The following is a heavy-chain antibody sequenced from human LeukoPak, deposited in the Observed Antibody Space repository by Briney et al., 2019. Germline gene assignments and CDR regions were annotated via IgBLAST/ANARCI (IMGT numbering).Heavy chain of an antibody. CDR1: GFTFSSYA. D-gene: IGHD3-10*01. CDR2: ISGSGGST. J-gene: IGHJ4*02. CDR3: AKVTYYYGSGSFEEFDF. Sequence: GGSLRLSCAASGFTFSSYAMSWVRQAPGKGLEWVSAISGSGGSTYYADSVKGRFTISRDNSKNTLYLQMNSLRAEDTAVYYCAKVTYYYGSGSFEEFDFGGQGTVVTVSS. V-gene: IGHV3-23*01.